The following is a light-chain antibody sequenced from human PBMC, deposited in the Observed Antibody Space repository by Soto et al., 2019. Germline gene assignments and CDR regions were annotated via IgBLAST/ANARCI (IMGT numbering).Light chain of an antibody. CDR3: QQYYTTPYT. CDR2: WAS. CDR1: RSVLDSSSDKSY. V-gene: IGKV4-1*01. J-gene: IGKJ2*01. Sequence: DIVMTQSPDSLAVSLGERATINCKSTRSVLDSSSDKSYLARYQQKTGQPPNLLIYWASTRESGVPNRLSGGGSGTDFSLTISSLQAEDVAVYFCQQYYTTPYTFGQGTKLEIK.